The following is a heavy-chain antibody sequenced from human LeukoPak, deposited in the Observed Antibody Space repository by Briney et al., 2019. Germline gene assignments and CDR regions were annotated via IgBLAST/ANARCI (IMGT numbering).Heavy chain of an antibody. J-gene: IGHJ6*03. CDR3: ARDRSKAYCYYYMDV. Sequence: GGSLRLSCAASGFTFSSYSMNWVRQAPGKGLEWVSSISSSSSYIYYADSVKGRFTISTDNAKNSLYLQMNSLRAEDTAVYYCARDRSKAYCYYYMDVWGKGTTVTVSS. V-gene: IGHV3-21*01. CDR1: GFTFSSYS. CDR2: ISSSSSYI.